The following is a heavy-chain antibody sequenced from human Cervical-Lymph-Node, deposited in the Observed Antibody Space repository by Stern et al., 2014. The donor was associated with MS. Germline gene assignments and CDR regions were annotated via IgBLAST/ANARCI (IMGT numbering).Heavy chain of an antibody. Sequence: EVQLVESGAEVKKPGESLKISCKGSGYSFTANWIAWVRQMPGKGLARMGIFYPGDSDPRYSPSFQGQVTISADKSISTAYLQWSSLKASDTAMYYCARDYGDYAFDYWGQGTLVTVSS. CDR3: ARDYGDYAFDY. J-gene: IGHJ4*02. CDR1: GYSFTANW. D-gene: IGHD4-17*01. CDR2: FYPGDSDP. V-gene: IGHV5-51*01.